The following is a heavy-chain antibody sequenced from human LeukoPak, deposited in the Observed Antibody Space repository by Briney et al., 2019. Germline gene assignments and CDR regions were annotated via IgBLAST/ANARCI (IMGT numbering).Heavy chain of an antibody. CDR1: GGTFSSYA. CDR2: IIPILGIA. V-gene: IGHV1-69*04. Sequence: ASVKVSCKASGGTFSSYAISWVRQAPGQGLEWMGRIIPILGIANYAQKSQGRVTITADKSTSTAYMELSSLRSEDTAVYYCAREGGNSEFDYWGQGTLVTVSS. D-gene: IGHD2-21*02. CDR3: AREGGNSEFDY. J-gene: IGHJ4*02.